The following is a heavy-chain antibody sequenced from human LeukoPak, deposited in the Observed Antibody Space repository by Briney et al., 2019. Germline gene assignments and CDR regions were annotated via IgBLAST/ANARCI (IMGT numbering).Heavy chain of an antibody. D-gene: IGHD3-10*01. V-gene: IGHV1-24*01. CDR2: FDPEDGET. J-gene: IGHJ4*02. CDR3: ATRLGSGSYYIDHFDY. Sequence: ASVKVSCKVSGYTLTELSMHWVRQAPGKGLEWMGGFDPEDGETIYAQKFQGRVTMTKDTSTDTAYMELSSLRSEDTAVYYCATRLGSGSYYIDHFDYWGQGTLVTVSS. CDR1: GYTLTELS.